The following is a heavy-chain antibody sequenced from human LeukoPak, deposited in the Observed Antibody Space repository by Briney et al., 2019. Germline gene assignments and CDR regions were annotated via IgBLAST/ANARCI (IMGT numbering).Heavy chain of an antibody. V-gene: IGHV4-30-4*08. CDR1: RGSISSGDYY. Sequence: SETLSLTCTVSRGSISSGDYYWSWIRQPPGKGLEWIGYIYYSGSTYYNPSLKSRVTISVDTSKNQFSLKLSSVTAADTAVYYCARVVVPAARRRPDWFDPWGQGTLVTVSS. CDR3: ARVVVPAARRRPDWFDP. J-gene: IGHJ5*02. CDR2: IYYSGST. D-gene: IGHD2-2*01.